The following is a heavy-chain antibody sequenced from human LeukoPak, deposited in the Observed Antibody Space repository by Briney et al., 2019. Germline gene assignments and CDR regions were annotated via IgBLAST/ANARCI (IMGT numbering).Heavy chain of an antibody. D-gene: IGHD6-13*01. Sequence: GGSLRLSCAASGFTFSSYWMSCVRQAPGKGLEWVAKIKEDGSEKYYVDSVKGRFTISRDNAKNSMYLQMNSLRAEDTAVYYCAREGSSSSSWYSSYWGQGTLVTVTS. CDR3: AREGSSSSSWYSSY. CDR2: IKEDGSEK. J-gene: IGHJ4*02. V-gene: IGHV3-7*04. CDR1: GFTFSSYW.